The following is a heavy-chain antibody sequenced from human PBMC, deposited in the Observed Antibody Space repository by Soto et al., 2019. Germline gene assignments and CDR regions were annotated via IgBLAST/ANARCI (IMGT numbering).Heavy chain of an antibody. Sequence: QVQLVQSGAEVKKPGASVKVSCKASGYTLTSYAMHWVHQAPGQRLEWMGWINTGNGNTKYLQKFQGRVTITRDTSASTAYMELSSLRSEDTAVYYCARGQSAVTTFYFDYWGQGTLVTVSS. CDR1: GYTLTSYA. CDR3: ARGQSAVTTFYFDY. J-gene: IGHJ4*02. CDR2: INTGNGNT. V-gene: IGHV1-3*04. D-gene: IGHD4-17*01.